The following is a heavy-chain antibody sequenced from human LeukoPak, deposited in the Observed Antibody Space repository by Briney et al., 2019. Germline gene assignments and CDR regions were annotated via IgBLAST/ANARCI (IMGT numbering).Heavy chain of an antibody. CDR1: GGSFSGYY. CDR2: INHSGST. J-gene: IGHJ3*02. D-gene: IGHD4-23*01. CDR3: ARFPVVTPSAFDI. Sequence: SETLSLTCAVYGGSFSGYYWSWIRQPPGKGLEWIGEINHSGSTNYNPSLKSRVTISVDTSKNQFSLKLSSVTAEDTAVYYCARFPVVTPSAFDIWGQGTMVTVSS. V-gene: IGHV4-34*01.